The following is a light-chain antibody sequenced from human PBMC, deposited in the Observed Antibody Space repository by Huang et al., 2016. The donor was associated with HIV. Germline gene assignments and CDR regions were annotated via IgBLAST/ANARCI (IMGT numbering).Light chain of an antibody. CDR1: QNINNF. V-gene: IGKV1-39*01. Sequence: DIQLTQSPSSLSASVGDTVTMTCRTSQNINNFLNWFQQKPGKAPKVLIYAASSLQSGVPSRFSVSGSGTDFTLTITDLHPDDFAIYYCQQTYSTPPKFTFGGGTKVEI. CDR3: QQTYSTPPKFT. CDR2: AAS. J-gene: IGKJ4*01.